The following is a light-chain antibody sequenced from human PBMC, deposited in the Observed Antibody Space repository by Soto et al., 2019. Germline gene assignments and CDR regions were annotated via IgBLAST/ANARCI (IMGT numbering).Light chain of an antibody. CDR3: QQYGDSPLT. J-gene: IGKJ3*01. CDR1: QSVSNN. Sequence: VMLQTPATMSVSASEGATLSCRASQSVSNNLGWYQQKPGRATRLLIYAASTRAAAVPDRFTGSGAGTDFALTISRLEPEDFGVYYCQQYGDSPLTSGPGTKVDI. CDR2: AAS. V-gene: IGKV3D-15*02.